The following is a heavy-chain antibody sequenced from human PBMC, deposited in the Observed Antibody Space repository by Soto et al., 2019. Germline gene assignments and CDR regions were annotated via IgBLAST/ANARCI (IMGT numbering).Heavy chain of an antibody. D-gene: IGHD6-13*01. CDR1: GSPFSSYG. Sequence: EVQVVESGGGLVKPGGSLRLSCTAPGSPFSSYGMNWVRQAPGKGLEWVASINNGGEYIYYADSVQGRFTISRDNAKNSLYQQMNSLRAEDTAVYFCARDESAGSSIRYWGQGTLVTVSS. J-gene: IGHJ4*02. CDR3: ARDESAGSSIRY. CDR2: INNGGEYI. V-gene: IGHV3-21*01.